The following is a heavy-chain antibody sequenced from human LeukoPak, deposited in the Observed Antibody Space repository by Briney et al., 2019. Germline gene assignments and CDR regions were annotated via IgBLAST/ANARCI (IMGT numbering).Heavy chain of an antibody. D-gene: IGHD7-27*01. Sequence: SETLSLTCTVSGGSISSSSYYWGWIRQPPGKGLEWIGSIYYSGSTYYNPSLKSRVTISVDTSKNQFSLKLSSVTAADTAVYYCARNPLGTVDYWGQGTLVTVSS. J-gene: IGHJ4*02. CDR1: GGSISSSSYY. CDR2: IYYSGST. CDR3: ARNPLGTVDY. V-gene: IGHV4-39*01.